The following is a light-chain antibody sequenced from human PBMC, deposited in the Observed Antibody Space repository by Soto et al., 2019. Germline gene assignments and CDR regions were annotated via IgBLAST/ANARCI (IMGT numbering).Light chain of an antibody. V-gene: IGLV2-14*01. CDR1: SSDVGTYDY. J-gene: IGLJ1*01. CDR2: EVT. Sequence: QFALTQPASVSGSPGQSIAISCTGTSSDVGTYDYVSWYQQYPDKAPKLIIYEVTQRPSGVSNRFSGSKSGNTASLTISGLQAEDEADYYCSSHTSVNTRVFGTGTKVTV. CDR3: SSHTSVNTRV.